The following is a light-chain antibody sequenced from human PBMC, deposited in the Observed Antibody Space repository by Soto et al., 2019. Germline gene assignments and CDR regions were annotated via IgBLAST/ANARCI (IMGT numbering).Light chain of an antibody. CDR3: SSYTSSSTYV. Sequence: QSALTQPPSVSGYPGQSVAISCTGTSSDVGGSNGVSWYQQPPGTAPKLMIYDVSNRPSGVPDRFSGSKSGNTASLTISGLQAEDEGDYYCSSYTSSSTYVFGTGTKLTVL. V-gene: IGLV2-18*02. CDR1: SSDVGGSNG. CDR2: DVS. J-gene: IGLJ1*01.